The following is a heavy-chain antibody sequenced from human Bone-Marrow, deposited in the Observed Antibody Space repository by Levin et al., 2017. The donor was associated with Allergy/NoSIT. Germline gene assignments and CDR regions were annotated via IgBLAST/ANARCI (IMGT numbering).Heavy chain of an antibody. Sequence: GESLKISCKASGYTFTGYYMHWVRQAPGQGLEWMGWINPNSGGTNYAQKFQGRVTMTRDTSISTAYMELSRLRSDDTAVYYCARVSDIVVVPAAIEFGYWGQGTLVTVSS. CDR1: GYTFTGYY. V-gene: IGHV1-2*02. D-gene: IGHD2-2*01. CDR3: ARVSDIVVVPAAIEFGY. CDR2: INPNSGGT. J-gene: IGHJ4*02.